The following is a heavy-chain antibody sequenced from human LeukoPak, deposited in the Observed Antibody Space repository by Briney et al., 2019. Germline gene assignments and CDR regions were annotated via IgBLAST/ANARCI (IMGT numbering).Heavy chain of an antibody. CDR1: GFSFRNYA. V-gene: IGHV3-64*02. D-gene: IGHD3-10*01. CDR3: AKGLDVAGRGLYYYYGMDV. Sequence: PGGSLRLSCVASGFSFRNYAIHWVRQAPGKGLEYVSVINIDGRITYYADSVKGRFTISRDNSKNTLYLQMNSLRAEDTAVYYCAKGLDVAGRGLYYYYGMDVWGQGTTVTVSS. CDR2: INIDGRIT. J-gene: IGHJ6*02.